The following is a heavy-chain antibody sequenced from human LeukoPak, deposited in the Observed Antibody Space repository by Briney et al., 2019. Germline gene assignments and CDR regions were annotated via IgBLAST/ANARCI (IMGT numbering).Heavy chain of an antibody. D-gene: IGHD6-13*01. V-gene: IGHV3-74*01. CDR3: AKGFHIAACDY. Sequence: GGSLRLSCAASGFTFSTHRMHWVRQAPGKGLVWVSRIKGDGSETDYADSVKGRFTISRDNAKNTVYLQMNSLRAEDTAVYYCAKGFHIAACDYWGHGTLVTVSS. J-gene: IGHJ4*01. CDR1: GFTFSTHR. CDR2: IKGDGSET.